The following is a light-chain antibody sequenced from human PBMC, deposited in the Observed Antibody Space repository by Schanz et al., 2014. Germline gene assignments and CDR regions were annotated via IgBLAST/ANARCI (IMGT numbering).Light chain of an antibody. J-gene: IGLJ3*02. V-gene: IGLV2-14*03. CDR1: SSDVGGYNF. CDR2: DVS. Sequence: QSALTQPASVSGSPGQSITISCTGTSSDVGGYNFVSWYQHHPGKAPKLMIYDVSNRPSGVSNRFSGSKSGSTASLTISGLQADDEADYYFSSYAGSYTWVFGGGTKLTVL. CDR3: SSYAGSYTWV.